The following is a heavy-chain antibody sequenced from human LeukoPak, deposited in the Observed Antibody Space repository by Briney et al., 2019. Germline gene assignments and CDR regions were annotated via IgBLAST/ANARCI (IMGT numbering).Heavy chain of an antibody. J-gene: IGHJ6*03. D-gene: IGHD4-11*01. CDR1: GFTFSSYS. Sequence: GGSLRLSCAASGFTFSSYSMNWVRQAPGKGLEWVANIKQDGREKYYVDSVKGRFTISRDNAKNSLYLQMNSLRAEDTAVYYCAREATTPYYYMDVWGKGTTVTVSS. CDR3: AREATTPYYYMDV. CDR2: IKQDGREK. V-gene: IGHV3-7*01.